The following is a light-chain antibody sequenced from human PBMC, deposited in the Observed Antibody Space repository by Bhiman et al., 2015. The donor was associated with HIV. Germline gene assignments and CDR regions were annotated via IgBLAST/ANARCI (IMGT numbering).Light chain of an antibody. J-gene: IGLJ2*01. V-gene: IGLV3-21*04. CDR2: YSS. CDR1: NIESKS. Sequence: YVLTQPPSVSVAPGKSASITCGGNNIESKSVHWYQKRPGQAPVLVIKYSSDRPSGIPERFSGSNSGNTATLIINRVEAGDEADYYCQVWDSSSVVFGGGTKLTVL. CDR3: QVWDSSSVV.